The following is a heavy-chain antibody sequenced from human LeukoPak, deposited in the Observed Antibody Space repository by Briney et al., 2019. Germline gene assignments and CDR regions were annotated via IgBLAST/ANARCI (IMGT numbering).Heavy chain of an antibody. CDR2: INHSGST. Sequence: SETLSLTCAVYGGSFSGYYWSWIRQPPGKGLEWIGEINHSGSTNYNPSLKSRVTISVDTSKNQFSLKLSSVTAADTAVYYCARCITMVRGVDWFDPWGQGTLVTVSS. D-gene: IGHD3-10*01. V-gene: IGHV4-34*01. J-gene: IGHJ5*02. CDR1: GGSFSGYY. CDR3: ARCITMVRGVDWFDP.